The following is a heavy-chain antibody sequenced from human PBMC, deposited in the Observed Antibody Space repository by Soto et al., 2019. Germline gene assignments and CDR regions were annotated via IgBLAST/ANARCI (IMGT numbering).Heavy chain of an antibody. Sequence: SETLSLTCTVSGGSISSSSYYWGWIRQPPGKGLEWIGSIYYSGSTYYNPSLKSRVTISVDRSKNQFSLNVSSVTAADTAVYYCARVKWFGESGFDYWGQGTLVTVSS. D-gene: IGHD3-10*01. CDR3: ARVKWFGESGFDY. CDR1: GGSISSSSYY. J-gene: IGHJ4*02. V-gene: IGHV4-39*07. CDR2: IYYSGST.